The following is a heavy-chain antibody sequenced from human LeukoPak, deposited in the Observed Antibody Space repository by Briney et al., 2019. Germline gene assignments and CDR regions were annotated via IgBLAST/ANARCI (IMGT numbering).Heavy chain of an antibody. J-gene: IGHJ5*02. CDR2: IYPSGGST. V-gene: IGHV1-46*01. Sequence: ASVKVSCKASGYTFTSYYMHWVRQAPGQGLEWMGVIYPSGGSTSYAQGFQGRVTMTRDTSTSTVYMELSSLRSEDTAVYYCASSSGGSYEDWFDPWGQGTLVTVSS. CDR3: ASSSGGSYEDWFDP. D-gene: IGHD1-26*01. CDR1: GYTFTSYY.